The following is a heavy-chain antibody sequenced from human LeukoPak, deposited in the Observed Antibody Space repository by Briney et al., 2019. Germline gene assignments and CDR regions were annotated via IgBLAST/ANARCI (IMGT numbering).Heavy chain of an antibody. CDR2: ITGSGGST. V-gene: IGHV3-23*01. D-gene: IGHD5-18*01. Sequence: GGSLRLSCAASGFTFSNYGLSWVRQAPGKGLEWVSGITGSGGSTYYADSVKGRFTISRDNSKNTLYLQMNSLRAEDTAVYYCAKNRGYSYGYFDYWGQGTLVTVSS. CDR1: GFTFSNYG. CDR3: AKNRGYSYGYFDY. J-gene: IGHJ4*02.